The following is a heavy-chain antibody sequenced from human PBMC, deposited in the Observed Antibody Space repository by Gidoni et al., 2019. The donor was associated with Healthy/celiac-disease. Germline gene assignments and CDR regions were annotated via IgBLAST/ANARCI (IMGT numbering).Heavy chain of an antibody. CDR2: ISYDGSNK. Sequence: QVQLVESGGGVVQPGRSLRLSCAASGFTFSSYGMHWVRQAPGKGLEWVAVISYDGSNKYYADSVKGRFTISRDNSKNTLYLQMNSLRAEDTAVYYCARGGGNEDYYYGMDVWGQGTTVTVSS. CDR1: GFTFSSYG. V-gene: IGHV3-30*03. J-gene: IGHJ6*02. CDR3: ARGGGNEDYYYGMDV. D-gene: IGHD2-15*01.